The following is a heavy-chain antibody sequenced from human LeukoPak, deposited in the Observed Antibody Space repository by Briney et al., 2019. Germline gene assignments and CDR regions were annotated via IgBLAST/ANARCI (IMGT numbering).Heavy chain of an antibody. J-gene: IGHJ4*02. V-gene: IGHV3-23*01. CDR3: VRNYYGSGTWDPFFDY. CDR1: GFTFTNYA. CDR2: ISGGGGST. Sequence: GGSLRLSCATSGFTFTNYAMSWVRQAPGKGLKWVSGISGGGGSTYYADSVKGRFTISRDNSKNTLYLQMNSLRAEDTAVHYCVRNYYGSGTWDPFFDYWGQGTLVTVSS. D-gene: IGHD3-10*01.